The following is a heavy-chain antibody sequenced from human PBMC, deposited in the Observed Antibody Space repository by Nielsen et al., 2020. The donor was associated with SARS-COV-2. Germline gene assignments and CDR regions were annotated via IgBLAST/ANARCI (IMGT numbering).Heavy chain of an antibody. CDR2: IYYSGST. CDR3: ARVSSDYSSTWYKRDLYFDY. V-gene: IGHV4-59*12. Sequence: SETLSLTCTVSGGSISSYYWSWIRQPPGKGLEWIGYIYYSGSTNYNPSLKSRVTISVNTSKNQFSLKLSSVTAADTAVYYCARVSSDYSSTWYKRDLYFDYWGQGTLVTVSS. D-gene: IGHD6-13*01. CDR1: GGSISSYY. J-gene: IGHJ4*02.